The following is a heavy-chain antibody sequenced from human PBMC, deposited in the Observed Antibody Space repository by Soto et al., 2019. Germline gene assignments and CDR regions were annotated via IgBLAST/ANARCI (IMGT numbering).Heavy chain of an antibody. J-gene: IGHJ5*02. CDR2: TYYRSKWYN. Sequence: SQTLSLTCAISGDSVSSNSAAWNWIRQSPSRGLEWLGRTYYRSKWYNDYAVSVKSRITINPDTSKNQFSLQLNSVTPEDTAVYYCARGGNWNSRPYNWFDPWGQGTPVTVSS. CDR1: GDSVSSNSAA. V-gene: IGHV6-1*01. CDR3: ARGGNWNSRPYNWFDP. D-gene: IGHD1-7*01.